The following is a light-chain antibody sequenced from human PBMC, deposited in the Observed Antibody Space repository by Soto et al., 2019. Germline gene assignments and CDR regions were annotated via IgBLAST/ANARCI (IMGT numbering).Light chain of an antibody. CDR1: SSDVGSYNL. CDR2: EGS. J-gene: IGLJ2*01. Sequence: QSVLTQPASVSGSPGQSITISCTGTSSDVGSYNLVSWYQQHPGKAPKLMIYEGSKRPSGVSNRFSGSKSGNTASLTISGLQADDEADYSCCSYAGSSTFVFGGGTKLTVL. CDR3: CSYAGSSTFV. V-gene: IGLV2-23*01.